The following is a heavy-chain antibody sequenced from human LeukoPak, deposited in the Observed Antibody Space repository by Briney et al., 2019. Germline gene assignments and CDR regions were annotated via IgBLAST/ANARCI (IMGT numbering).Heavy chain of an antibody. CDR2: ISGSGGST. V-gene: IGHV3-23*01. J-gene: IGHJ4*02. Sequence: GGFLRLSCAASGFIVGSNYMSWVRQAPGKGLEWVSAISGSGGSTYYADSVKGRFTISRDNSKNTLYLQMNSLRAEDTAVYYCAKDPTSGWYSWAYYFDYWGQGTLVTVSS. D-gene: IGHD6-19*01. CDR1: GFIVGSNY. CDR3: AKDPTSGWYSWAYYFDY.